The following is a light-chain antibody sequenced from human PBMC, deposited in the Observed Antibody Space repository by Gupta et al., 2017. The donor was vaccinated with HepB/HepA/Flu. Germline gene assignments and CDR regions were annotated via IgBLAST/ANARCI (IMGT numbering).Light chain of an antibody. CDR3: QQSESTPLT. Sequence: DIQMTQSPSSLSASVGDRVTITCRASQSISSYLNWYQQKPGKAPMLLIYAASSLQSGVPSRFSGSGSGTDFTLTISRLQPEDFATYYCQQSESTPLTFGGGTKVEIK. CDR2: AAS. V-gene: IGKV1-39*01. CDR1: QSISSY. J-gene: IGKJ4*01.